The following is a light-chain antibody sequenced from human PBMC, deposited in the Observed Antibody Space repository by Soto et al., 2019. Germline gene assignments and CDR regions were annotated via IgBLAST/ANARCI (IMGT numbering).Light chain of an antibody. V-gene: IGKV1-5*03. Sequence: DIQMTQSPSTLSGSVGDRVTITCRASQTISSWLAWYQQKPGKAPNLLIYRASLLQSGVPSRFSGSGSGTEFTLTISSLQPDDFATYYCQQYHTWLPFAGGTKVDIK. CDR3: QQYHTWLP. J-gene: IGKJ4*01. CDR1: QTISSW. CDR2: RAS.